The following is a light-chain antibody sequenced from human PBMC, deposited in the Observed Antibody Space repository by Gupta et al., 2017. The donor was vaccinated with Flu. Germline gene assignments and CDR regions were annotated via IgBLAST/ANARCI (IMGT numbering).Light chain of an antibody. CDR2: EVN. CDR1: SSDVGGYNY. Sequence: QSALAQPASVAGSPRHSITISCTGISSDVGGYNYVSWYQQHPGKAPKLMIYEVNNRPAGVSDRFSGSKSGNTASLIISGLQAEDEGDYYCSSYTSSSTPFVFGSGTKVTVL. V-gene: IGLV2-14*01. CDR3: SSYTSSSTPFV. J-gene: IGLJ1*01.